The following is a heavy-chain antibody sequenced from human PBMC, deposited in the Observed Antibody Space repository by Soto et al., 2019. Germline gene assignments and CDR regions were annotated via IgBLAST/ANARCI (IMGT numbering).Heavy chain of an antibody. J-gene: IGHJ4*02. CDR3: AALYYDSSGQQEY. Sequence: GAAVKVSCKASGFTLTSSAVQWVRQARGRRVEGIGWIVVGSGKTNYAQKFQESVTITRDMSTSTAYMELSSLRSEDTAVYYCAALYYDSSGQQEYWGQGTLVTVSS. CDR2: IVVGSGKT. D-gene: IGHD3-22*01. CDR1: GFTLTSSA. V-gene: IGHV1-58*01.